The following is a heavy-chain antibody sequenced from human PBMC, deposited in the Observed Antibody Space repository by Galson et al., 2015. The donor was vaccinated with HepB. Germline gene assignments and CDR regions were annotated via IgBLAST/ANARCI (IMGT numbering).Heavy chain of an antibody. CDR1: GFTFSSYG. J-gene: IGHJ6*03. Sequence: SLRLSCAASGFTFSSYGMHWVRQAPGKGLEWVAVISYDGSNKYYADSVKGRFTISRDNSKNTLYLQMNSLRAEDTAVYYCAKTTYYDFWSGYYSPIYYYYMDVWGKGTTVTVSS. CDR2: ISYDGSNK. D-gene: IGHD3-3*01. CDR3: AKTTYYDFWSGYYSPIYYYYMDV. V-gene: IGHV3-30*18.